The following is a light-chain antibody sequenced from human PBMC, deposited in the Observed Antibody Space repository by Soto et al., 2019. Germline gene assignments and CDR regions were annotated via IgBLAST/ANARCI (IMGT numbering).Light chain of an antibody. CDR3: QQGNNWPLIS. CDR1: QSVGIY. J-gene: IGKJ5*01. V-gene: IGKV3-11*01. Sequence: EIVLAQSPATLSLSPGERATISCRASQSVGIYLAWYPQKPGQAPRLLIYDASNRATDIPAKFSASGSGTDFSLTISSLEPEDFAIYYCQQGNNWPLISFGQGTRLEIK. CDR2: DAS.